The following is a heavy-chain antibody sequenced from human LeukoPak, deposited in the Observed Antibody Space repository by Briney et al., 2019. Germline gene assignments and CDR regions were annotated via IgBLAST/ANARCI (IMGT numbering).Heavy chain of an antibody. J-gene: IGHJ4*02. V-gene: IGHV3-66*02. CDR2: IYSGDNT. CDR1: GFTVSNNY. D-gene: IGHD3-16*01. Sequence: GGSLRLSCAASGFTVSNNYMSWVRQAPGKGLEWVSVIYSGDNTYYVESVKGRFTISRDNSKNTLFLQMNRLRAEDTAVYYCAGRRVLDASFDYWGQGTLVTVPS. CDR3: AGRRVLDASFDY.